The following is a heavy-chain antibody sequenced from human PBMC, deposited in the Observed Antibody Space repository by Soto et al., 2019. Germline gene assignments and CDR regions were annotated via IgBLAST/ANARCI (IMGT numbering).Heavy chain of an antibody. CDR2: IYYSGTT. D-gene: IGHD1-26*01. CDR1: GCSISSSNW. V-gene: IGHV4-28*01. Sequence: SETLSLTCTFSGCSISSSNWWGWIRQPPGKGLEWIGYIYYSGTTYYNPSLKSRVTMSVDTSKNQFSLKLTSVTAVDTAVYYCARREIQGPIDYWGQGTLVTVSS. CDR3: ARREIQGPIDY. J-gene: IGHJ4*02.